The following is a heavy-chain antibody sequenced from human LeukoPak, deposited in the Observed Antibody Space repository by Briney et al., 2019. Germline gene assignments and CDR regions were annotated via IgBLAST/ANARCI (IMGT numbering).Heavy chain of an antibody. Sequence: PSETLSLTCTVSGGSISSGGYYWSWIRQHPGKGLEWIGYIYYSGSTYYNPSLKSRVTISVDTSKNQFSLKLSSVTAADTAVYYCARHFPPNRYDFWSGSRYLDAFDIWGQGTMVTVSS. J-gene: IGHJ3*02. V-gene: IGHV4-39*01. CDR3: ARHFPPNRYDFWSGSRYLDAFDI. CDR2: IYYSGST. CDR1: GGSISSGGYY. D-gene: IGHD3-3*01.